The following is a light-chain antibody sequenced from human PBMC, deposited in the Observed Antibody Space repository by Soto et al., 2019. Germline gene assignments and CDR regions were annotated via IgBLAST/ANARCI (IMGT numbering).Light chain of an antibody. J-gene: IGKJ1*01. V-gene: IGKV3-11*01. CDR2: DAS. Sequence: IVFTQSPATLSLSPWERATLSCMASQSVSSYLAWYQQKPGQAPRLLIYDASNRATGIPARFSGSGSGTDFTLTISSLEPEDFAVYYCQQRSNWPWTFGQGTKVDIK. CDR3: QQRSNWPWT. CDR1: QSVSSY.